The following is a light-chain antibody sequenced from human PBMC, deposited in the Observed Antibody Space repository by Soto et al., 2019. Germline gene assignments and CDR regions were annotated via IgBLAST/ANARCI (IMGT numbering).Light chain of an antibody. V-gene: IGLV2-14*01. Sequence: QSVLTQPASVSGSPGQSITISCTGSTSDVGAYNYVSWYKHHPGQAPQLMIYEVSNRPSGVSNRFSGSKSGNTASLTISGLQAEDEADYYCSSYTSSSTLVFGTGTKLTVL. J-gene: IGLJ1*01. CDR3: SSYTSSSTLV. CDR2: EVS. CDR1: TSDVGAYNY.